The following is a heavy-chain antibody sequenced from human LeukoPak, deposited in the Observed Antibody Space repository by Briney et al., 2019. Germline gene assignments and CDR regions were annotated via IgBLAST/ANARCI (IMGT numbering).Heavy chain of an antibody. Sequence: PGGSLRLSCVASGFTFSSYSMNWVRQAPGKGLEWLSYISSSFSAADSVKGRFTLSRDNAKRTLYLQMNSPRAEDTAVYYCARDGGRFFDYWGQGTLVTVSS. CDR2: ISSSFSA. J-gene: IGHJ4*02. D-gene: IGHD3-16*01. CDR1: GFTFSSYS. V-gene: IGHV3-48*01. CDR3: ARDGGRFFDY.